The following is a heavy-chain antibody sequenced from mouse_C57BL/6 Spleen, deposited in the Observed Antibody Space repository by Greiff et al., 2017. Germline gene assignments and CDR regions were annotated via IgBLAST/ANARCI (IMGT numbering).Heavy chain of an antibody. CDR1: GYAFTNYL. CDR3: AREILAY. CDR2: INPGSGGT. V-gene: IGHV1-54*01. J-gene: IGHJ3*01. Sequence: QVQLQQSGAELVRPGTSVKVSCKASGYAFTNYLIEWVKQRPGQGLEWIGVINPGSGGTNYNEKFKGKATLTADKSSSTAYMQLSSLTSEDSAVYFCAREILAYWGQGTLVTVSA.